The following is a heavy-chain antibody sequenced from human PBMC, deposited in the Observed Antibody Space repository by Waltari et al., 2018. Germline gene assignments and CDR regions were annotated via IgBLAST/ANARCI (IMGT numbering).Heavy chain of an antibody. V-gene: IGHV4-59*11. CDR1: VGPISSHY. CDR3: ARGGGATINWYFDL. D-gene: IGHD5-12*01. CDR2: IYYSGST. Sequence: QVQLQESGPGLVKPSETLSLTCTVSVGPISSHYWSWTRQPPGKGLEWIGYIYYSGSTNYNPSLKSRVTISVDTSKNQFSLKLSSVTAADTAVYYCARGGGATINWYFDLWGRGTLVTVSS. J-gene: IGHJ2*01.